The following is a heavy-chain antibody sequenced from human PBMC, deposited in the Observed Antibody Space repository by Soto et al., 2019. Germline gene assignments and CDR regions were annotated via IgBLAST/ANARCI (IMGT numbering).Heavy chain of an antibody. CDR2: ISAHNGNT. V-gene: IGHV1-18*01. Sequence: QVHLVQSGAEVKKPGASVKVSCQASGYAFTTYGITWVRQAPGQGLEWMGWISAHNGNTNYAQKPQGRVTVTRDTSPSTADMELRSRRADDTAVYYCARGRYGDSWGPGALVTVSS. J-gene: IGHJ4*02. D-gene: IGHD1-1*01. CDR1: GYAFTTYG. CDR3: ARGRYGDS.